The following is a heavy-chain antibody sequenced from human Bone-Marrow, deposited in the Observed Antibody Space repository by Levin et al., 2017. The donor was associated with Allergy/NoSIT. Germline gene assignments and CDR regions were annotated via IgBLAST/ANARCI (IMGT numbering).Heavy chain of an antibody. D-gene: IGHD2-8*01. V-gene: IGHV3-66*01. CDR3: ARNVPLTANGY. CDR2: IYSGGTT. J-gene: IGHJ4*02. CDR1: GFTVYNNY. Sequence: PGGSLRLSCTASGFTVYNNYMSWVRQAPGKGLEWVSLIYSGGTTQYADSVKGRFTISRDSSKNTLYLQMNSLTPEDTAMYYCARNVPLTANGYWGQGTLVTVSS.